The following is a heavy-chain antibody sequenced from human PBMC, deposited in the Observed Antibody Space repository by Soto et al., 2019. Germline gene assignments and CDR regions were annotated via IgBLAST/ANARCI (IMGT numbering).Heavy chain of an antibody. V-gene: IGHV1-69*01. CDR3: ARHADAGSFHNWFDP. D-gene: IGHD2-15*01. CDR1: GGTFSTNA. Sequence: QVQLVQSGAEVKKPGSSVKVSCKASGGTFSTNAIAWVRQAPVQGLEWMGGIIPIYGTANYAQKFQGRVTITANESTSTAYMEMSSLRPEDTAVYYCARHADAGSFHNWFDPWGQGTLVTVSS. CDR2: IIPIYGTA. J-gene: IGHJ5*02.